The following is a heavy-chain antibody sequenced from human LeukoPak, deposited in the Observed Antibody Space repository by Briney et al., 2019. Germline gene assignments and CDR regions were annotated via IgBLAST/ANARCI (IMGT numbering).Heavy chain of an antibody. CDR2: IYYSGST. CDR1: GGSISSYY. Sequence: PSETLSLTCTVSGGSISSYYWSWIRQPPGKGLEWIGYIYYSGSTNYNPSLKSRVTISVDTSKNQFSLKLSSVTAADTAVYYCATTMGQYDFWSGYYLRGYYYYYMDVWGKGTTVTVSS. CDR3: ATTMGQYDFWSGYYLRGYYYYYMDV. D-gene: IGHD3-3*01. J-gene: IGHJ6*03. V-gene: IGHV4-59*01.